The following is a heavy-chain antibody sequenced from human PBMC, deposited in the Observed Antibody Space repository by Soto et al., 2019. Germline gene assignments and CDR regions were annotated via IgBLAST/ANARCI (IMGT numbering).Heavy chain of an antibody. CDR1: GFTFSRYG. V-gene: IGHV3-33*01. J-gene: IGHJ3*02. D-gene: IGHD2-15*01. Sequence: GGSLRLSCAASGFTFSRYGMHWVRQAPGKGLEWVALVWFDGSDKYSSDSVTGRFTISRDNSKNTLYLQMNSLRAEDTAVYYCARLFCSASSCYSVGGFDIWGQGTMVTVSS. CDR3: ARLFCSASSCYSVGGFDI. CDR2: VWFDGSDK.